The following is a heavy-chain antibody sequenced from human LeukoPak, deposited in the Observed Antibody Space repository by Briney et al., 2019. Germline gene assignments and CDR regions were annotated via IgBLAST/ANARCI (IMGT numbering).Heavy chain of an antibody. Sequence: ASVKVSCKASGYTFTGYYMHWVRQAPGHGLEWMGRINPNSGGTNYAQKFQGRDTMTRDTSISTAYMELSRLRSDDTAVYYCAKGDSSSFDYWGQGTLVTVSS. CDR3: AKGDSSSFDY. CDR2: INPNSGGT. V-gene: IGHV1-2*06. D-gene: IGHD6-13*01. J-gene: IGHJ4*02. CDR1: GYTFTGYY.